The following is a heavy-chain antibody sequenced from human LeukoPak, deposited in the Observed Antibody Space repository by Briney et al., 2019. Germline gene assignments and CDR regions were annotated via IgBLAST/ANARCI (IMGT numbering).Heavy chain of an antibody. D-gene: IGHD3-22*01. V-gene: IGHV3-48*03. CDR1: GFTFSSYE. CDR2: ISSSGGTK. Sequence: GGSLRLSCAASGFTFSSYEMNWVRQAPGKGLEWVSYISSSGGTKHYADSVKGRFTISRDNAKNSLYLQMNSLRAEDTAVYYCAKTYYSDSSGHYYAGPLDYWGQGTLVTVSS. CDR3: AKTYYSDSSGHYYAGPLDY. J-gene: IGHJ4*02.